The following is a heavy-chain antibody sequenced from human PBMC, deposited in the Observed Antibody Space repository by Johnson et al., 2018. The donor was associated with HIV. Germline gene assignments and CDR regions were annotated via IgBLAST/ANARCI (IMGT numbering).Heavy chain of an antibody. Sequence: EVQLVESGGDMVRPGGSLRLSCVASGFTFDDYDMGWVRQGPGKGLEWVSVIYSGGSTYYADSVKGRFTISRDNSKNTLYLQMNSLRAEDTAVYYCAKVHSSSSLNGAFDIWGQGTMVTVSS. CDR2: IYSGGST. V-gene: IGHV3-66*02. CDR1: GFTFDDYD. J-gene: IGHJ3*02. CDR3: AKVHSSSSLNGAFDI. D-gene: IGHD6-6*01.